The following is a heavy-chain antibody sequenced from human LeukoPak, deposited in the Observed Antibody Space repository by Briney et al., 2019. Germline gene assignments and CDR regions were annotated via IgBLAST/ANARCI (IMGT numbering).Heavy chain of an antibody. CDR1: GFTFSSYW. V-gene: IGHV3-74*01. CDR2: INSDGSST. CDR3: AREGRIVVVPAAIHYYYYYGMDV. Sequence: TGGSLTLSCAASGFTFSSYWMHWVRQAPGKGLVWVSRINSDGSSTSYADSVKGRFTISRDNAKNTLYLQMNSLRAEDTAVYYCAREGRIVVVPAAIHYYYYYGMDVWGQGTTVTVSS. J-gene: IGHJ6*02. D-gene: IGHD2-2*02.